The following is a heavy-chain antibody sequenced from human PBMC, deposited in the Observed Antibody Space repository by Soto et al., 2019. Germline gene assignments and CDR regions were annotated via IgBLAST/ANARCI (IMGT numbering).Heavy chain of an antibody. CDR3: ARDLVGYCSSTSCYDDYYYGMDV. CDR1: GGSISSGDYY. Sequence: QVQLQESGPGLVKPSQTLSLTCTVSGGSISSGDYYWSWIRQPPGKGLEWIGYIYYSGSTYYNPPLKSRVTISVDTSKNQFSLKLSSVTAADTAVYYCARDLVGYCSSTSCYDDYYYGMDVWGQGTTVTVSS. D-gene: IGHD2-2*01. V-gene: IGHV4-30-4*01. J-gene: IGHJ6*02. CDR2: IYYSGST.